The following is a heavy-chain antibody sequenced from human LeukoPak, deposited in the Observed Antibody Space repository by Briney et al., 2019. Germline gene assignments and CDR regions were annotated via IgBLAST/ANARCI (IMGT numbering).Heavy chain of an antibody. CDR2: ISSSSSYI. CDR3: VRDVGAVRGEVYFDY. J-gene: IGHJ4*02. D-gene: IGHD3-10*01. CDR1: GFTFNSYG. V-gene: IGHV3-21*06. Sequence: PGGSLRLSCAASGFTFNSYGMTWVRQAQGKGLEWVSSISSSSSYIYYADSVKHRFTISRDNTKNLLYLEMNSLRAEDTAMYFCVRDVGAVRGEVYFDYWGQGTLVTVSS.